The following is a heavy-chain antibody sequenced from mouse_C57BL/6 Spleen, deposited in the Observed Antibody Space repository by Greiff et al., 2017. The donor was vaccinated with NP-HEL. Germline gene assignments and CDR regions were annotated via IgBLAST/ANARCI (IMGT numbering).Heavy chain of an antibody. CDR2: IHPNSGST. V-gene: IGHV1-64*01. D-gene: IGHD1-1*01. CDR3: ARFPYGSSYDYFDY. Sequence: QVQLKQPGAELVKPGASVKLSCKASGYTFTSYWMHWVKQRPGQGLEWIGMIHPNSGSTNYNEKFKSKATLTVDKSSSTAYMQLSSLTSEDSAVYYCARFPYGSSYDYFDYWGQGTTLTVSS. CDR1: GYTFTSYW. J-gene: IGHJ2*01.